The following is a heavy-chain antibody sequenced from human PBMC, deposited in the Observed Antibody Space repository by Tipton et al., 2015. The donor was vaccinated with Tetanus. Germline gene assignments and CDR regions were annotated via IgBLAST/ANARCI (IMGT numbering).Heavy chain of an antibody. V-gene: IGHV3-23*01. CDR1: GFSVSNNY. CDR3: AKSLYGGTDY. CDR2: ISGSGGTT. J-gene: IGHJ4*02. Sequence: SLRLSCAASGFSVSNNYMSWVRQAPGKGLEWVSGISGSGGTTNYADSVKGRFTISRDNSKNTLYLQMNSLRAEDTAVYYCAKSLYGGTDYWGQGTLVTVAP. D-gene: IGHD2-2*02.